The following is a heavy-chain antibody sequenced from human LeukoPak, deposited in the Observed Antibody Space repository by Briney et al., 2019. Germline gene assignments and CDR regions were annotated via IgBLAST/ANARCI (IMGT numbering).Heavy chain of an antibody. V-gene: IGHV1-69*13. CDR1: GGTFSSYA. D-gene: IGHD3-10*01. Sequence: SVKVSCKASGGTFSSYAISWVRQAPGQGLEWMGGIIPIFGTADYAQKCQGRVTITADESTSTAYMDLSSLRSEYTAVYYCARGPAWVRYMDVWGKGTTVTVSS. CDR2: IIPIFGTA. CDR3: ARGPAWVRYMDV. J-gene: IGHJ6*03.